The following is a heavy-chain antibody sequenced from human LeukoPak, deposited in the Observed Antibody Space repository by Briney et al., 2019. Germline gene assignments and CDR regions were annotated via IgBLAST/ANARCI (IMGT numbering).Heavy chain of an antibody. D-gene: IGHD3-3*01. Sequence: GASVKVSCKASGYTFTSYGISWVRQARGQGLEWMEWISAYHGNTCDAQKLQGRVTMTTDTSTSIAYKKLRSIRPDDTAVYYRARDGYTYYDFWSGYYTPFDYWGQGTLVTVSS. CDR2: ISAYHGNT. CDR3: ARDGYTYYDFWSGYYTPFDY. V-gene: IGHV1-18*01. CDR1: GYTFTSYG. J-gene: IGHJ4*02.